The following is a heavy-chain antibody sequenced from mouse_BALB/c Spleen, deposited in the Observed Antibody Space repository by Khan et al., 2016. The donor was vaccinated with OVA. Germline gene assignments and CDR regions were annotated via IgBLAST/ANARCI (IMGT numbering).Heavy chain of an antibody. V-gene: IGHV2-2*02. CDR3: GSPHYYYGYAMDY. Sequence: VQLQESGPGLVQPSQSLSITCTVSGFSLTNYGIHWVRQSPGRGLEWLGVIWSGGTTDYNAPFVSRLSIIKDNSKSQVFFKMNSLQANDTAIYXCGSPHYYYGYAMDYWGQGTSVTVSS. J-gene: IGHJ4*01. D-gene: IGHD1-1*01. CDR2: IWSGGTT. CDR1: GFSLTNYG.